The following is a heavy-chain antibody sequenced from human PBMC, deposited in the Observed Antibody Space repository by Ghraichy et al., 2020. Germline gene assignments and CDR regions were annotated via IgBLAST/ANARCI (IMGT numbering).Heavy chain of an antibody. Sequence: QTLSLTCAISGDSLSTSSVAWNWIRQSPSRGLEWLGRTYYRSKWSNDYAVSVKSRITINPDTSKNQFSLQLNAVTPDDTAVYFCARGAASAFDYWGQGTQVTVSS. V-gene: IGHV6-1*01. CDR2: TYYRSKWSN. J-gene: IGHJ4*02. CDR3: ARGAASAFDY. CDR1: GDSLSTSSVA. D-gene: IGHD6-13*01.